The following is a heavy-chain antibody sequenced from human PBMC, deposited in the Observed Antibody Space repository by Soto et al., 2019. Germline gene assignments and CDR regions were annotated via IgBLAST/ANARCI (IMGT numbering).Heavy chain of an antibody. Sequence: PGGSLRLSCAASGFTFDDYAMHWVRQAPGKGLEWVSGISWNSGSIGYADSVKGRFTISRDNAKISLYLQMNSLRAEDTALYYCAKDRGADSSGYQRNAFDIWGQGTMVTVSS. CDR2: ISWNSGSI. CDR3: AKDRGADSSGYQRNAFDI. J-gene: IGHJ3*02. D-gene: IGHD3-22*01. V-gene: IGHV3-9*01. CDR1: GFTFDDYA.